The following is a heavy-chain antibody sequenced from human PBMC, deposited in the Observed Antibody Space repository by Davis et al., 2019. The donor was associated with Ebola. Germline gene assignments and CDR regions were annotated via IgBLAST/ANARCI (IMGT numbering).Heavy chain of an antibody. D-gene: IGHD5-18*01. Sequence: SLKISCAASGFTFDDYAMHWVRQAPGKGLEWVSGISWNSGSIGYADSVKGRFTISRDNAKNSLYLQMNSLRAEDTALYYCAKDRSYGLDWGQGTLVTVSS. J-gene: IGHJ4*02. V-gene: IGHV3-9*01. CDR1: GFTFDDYA. CDR2: ISWNSGSI. CDR3: AKDRSYGLD.